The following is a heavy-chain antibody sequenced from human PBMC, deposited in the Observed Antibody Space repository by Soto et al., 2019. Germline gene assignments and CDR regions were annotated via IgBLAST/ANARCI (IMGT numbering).Heavy chain of an antibody. D-gene: IGHD3-10*01. J-gene: IGHJ4*02. V-gene: IGHV1-2*04. Sequence: ASVKVSCKASGYTFTGYYMHWVRQAPGQGLEWMGWINPNSGGTNYAQKFQGWVTMTRDTSISTAYMELSRLRSEDTAVYYCATPMVRGANGPFDYWGQGTLVTVSS. CDR3: ATPMVRGANGPFDY. CDR1: GYTFTGYY. CDR2: INPNSGGT.